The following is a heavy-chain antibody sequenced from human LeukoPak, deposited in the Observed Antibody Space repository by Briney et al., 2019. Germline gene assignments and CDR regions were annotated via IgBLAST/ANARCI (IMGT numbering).Heavy chain of an antibody. CDR1: GFTFSTYW. Sequence: PGGSLRLSCAASGFTFSTYWMSWVRQAPGKGLEWLANIKEDGTGKNHVDSVKGRFTISRDNAKNSLYLQTNGLRAEDTAVYYCAREIPQQLVAMDVWGQGTTVTVSS. J-gene: IGHJ6*02. CDR2: IKEDGTGK. V-gene: IGHV3-7*04. CDR3: AREIPQQLVAMDV. D-gene: IGHD6-13*01.